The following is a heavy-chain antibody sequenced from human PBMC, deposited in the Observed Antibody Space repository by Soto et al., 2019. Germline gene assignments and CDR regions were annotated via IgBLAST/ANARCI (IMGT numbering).Heavy chain of an antibody. J-gene: IGHJ5*02. Sequence: QVQLVQSGAEVKKPGASVKVSCKASGYTFTSYGISWVRQAPGQGLEWMGWISAYNGNTNYAQKLQGRVTMTTDTSTSTADMEMRSLRSDDPAVYYCERDLPYYYGSGSYGWFDPWGQGTLVTVSS. CDR2: ISAYNGNT. CDR1: GYTFTSYG. V-gene: IGHV1-18*01. D-gene: IGHD3-10*01. CDR3: ERDLPYYYGSGSYGWFDP.